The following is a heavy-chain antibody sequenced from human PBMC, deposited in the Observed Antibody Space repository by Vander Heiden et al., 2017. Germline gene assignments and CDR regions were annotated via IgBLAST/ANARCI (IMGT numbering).Heavy chain of an antibody. CDR2: IGSKAYGGTT. V-gene: IGHV3-49*05. Sequence: QLVESGGCLVTPGRSRCLSCTASGFTFGAYAMSWFRQAPGKGLEWVGFIGSKAYGGTTEYAASVKGRFTISRDDSKSIAYLQMNSLKTEDTAVYYCSLKYYYDSSGFSHFDYWGQGTLVTVSS. J-gene: IGHJ4*02. CDR1: GFTFGAYA. CDR3: SLKYYYDSSGFSHFDY. D-gene: IGHD3-22*01.